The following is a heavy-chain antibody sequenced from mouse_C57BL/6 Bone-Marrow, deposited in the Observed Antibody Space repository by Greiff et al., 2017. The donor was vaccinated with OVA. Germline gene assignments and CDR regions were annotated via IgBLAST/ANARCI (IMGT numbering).Heavy chain of an antibody. CDR3: ARFDGYPSLYAMDY. J-gene: IGHJ4*01. Sequence: QVQLQQPGAELVMPGASVKLSCKASGYTFTSYWMHWVKQRPGQGLEWIGEIDPSDSYTNYNQKFKGKSTLTVDKSSSTAYMQLSSLTSEDSAVYYCARFDGYPSLYAMDYWGQGTSVTVSS. V-gene: IGHV1-69*01. CDR1: GYTFTSYW. D-gene: IGHD2-3*01. CDR2: IDPSDSYT.